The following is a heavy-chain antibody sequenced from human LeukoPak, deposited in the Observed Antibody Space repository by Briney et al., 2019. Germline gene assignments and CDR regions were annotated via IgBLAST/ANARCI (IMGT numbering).Heavy chain of an antibody. CDR2: IYWDDDK. CDR3: AHRLGYCSSTSCFGYYYMDV. V-gene: IGHV2-5*02. D-gene: IGHD2-2*01. J-gene: IGHJ6*03. Sequence: SGPTLVNPTQTLTLTCTFSGFSLSTSGVGVGWIRQPPGKALEWLALIYWDDDKRYSPSLKSRLTITKDTSKNQVVLTMTNMDPVDTATYYCAHRLGYCSSTSCFGYYYMDVWGKGTTVTVSS. CDR1: GFSLSTSGVG.